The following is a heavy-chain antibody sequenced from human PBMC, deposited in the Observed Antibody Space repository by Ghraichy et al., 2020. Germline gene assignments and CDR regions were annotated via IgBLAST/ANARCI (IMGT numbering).Heavy chain of an antibody. J-gene: IGHJ6*02. CDR2: IYTSGST. Sequence: SETLSLTCTVSGGSISSYYWSWIRQPPGKGLEWIGYIYTSGSTNYNPSLKSRVTISVDTSKNQFSLKLSSVTAADTAVYYCARHGAGAGRLLWFGEFTHYYYYYGMDVWGQGTTVTVSS. CDR3: ARHGAGAGRLLWFGEFTHYYYYYGMDV. CDR1: GGSISSYY. D-gene: IGHD3-10*01. V-gene: IGHV4-4*09.